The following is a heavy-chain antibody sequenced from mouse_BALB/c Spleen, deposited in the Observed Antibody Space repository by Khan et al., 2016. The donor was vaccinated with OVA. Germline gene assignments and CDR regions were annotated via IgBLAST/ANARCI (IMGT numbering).Heavy chain of an antibody. V-gene: IGHV1-4*01. CDR2: INPRSSYT. Sequence: QVQLQQSGAELARPGASVKMSCKASGYTFTSNTMHWLKQRPGLGLEWIGYINPRSSYTNYNQRLKDKATLTADKSSSTAYMQLSSLTSEDSAVYYCARRSTGYAMDYWGQGTSVTVSS. J-gene: IGHJ4*01. CDR1: GYTFTSNT. CDR3: ARRSTGYAMDY.